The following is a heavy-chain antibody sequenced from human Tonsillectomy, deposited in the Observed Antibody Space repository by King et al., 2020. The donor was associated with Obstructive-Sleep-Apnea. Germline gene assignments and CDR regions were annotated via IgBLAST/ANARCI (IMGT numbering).Heavy chain of an antibody. V-gene: IGHV4-31*03. CDR1: GASISSGGYY. J-gene: IGHJ5*02. D-gene: IGHD2-21*01. Sequence: LQLQESGPGLVKPSQTLSLTCTVSGASISSGGYYWSWIRQLPGKGLELFGYIYYSGSTYYNPSLKSRVTISVDTSNNQFSLKLTSVTAADTAVYYCARDCAGTPGGPWFDPWGQGTLVTVSS. CDR2: IYYSGST. CDR3: ARDCAGTPGGPWFDP.